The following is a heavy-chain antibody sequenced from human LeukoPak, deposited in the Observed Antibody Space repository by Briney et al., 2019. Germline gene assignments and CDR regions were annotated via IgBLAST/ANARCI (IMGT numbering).Heavy chain of an antibody. Sequence: GGSLRLSCAASGFTVSSNYMSWVRQAPGKGLEWVSVIYSGGSTYYADSVKGRFTISRDNSKNTLYLQMNSLRAEDTAVYYCARDLRWQWLQHYYYGMDVWGQGTTVTVSS. J-gene: IGHJ6*02. CDR3: ARDLRWQWLQHYYYGMDV. CDR2: IYSGGST. D-gene: IGHD6-19*01. V-gene: IGHV3-53*01. CDR1: GFTVSSNY.